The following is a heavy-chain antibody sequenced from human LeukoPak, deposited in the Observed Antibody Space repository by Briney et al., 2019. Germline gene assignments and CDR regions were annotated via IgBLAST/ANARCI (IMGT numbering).Heavy chain of an antibody. CDR1: GFTFSNYW. J-gene: IGHJ2*01. V-gene: IGHV3-30*03. CDR2: ISYDGGNK. D-gene: IGHD1-7*01. CDR3: ARAGGGPTTLYWYFDL. Sequence: GGSLRLSCAASGFTFSNYWMHWVRQAPGKGLEWVAVISYDGGNKYYADSVKGRFTISRDNSKNTVYLQMNSLRAEDTAVYYCARAGGGPTTLYWYFDLWGRGTLVTVSS.